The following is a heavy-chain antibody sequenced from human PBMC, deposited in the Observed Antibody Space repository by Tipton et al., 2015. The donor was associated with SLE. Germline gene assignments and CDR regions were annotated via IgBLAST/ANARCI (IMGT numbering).Heavy chain of an antibody. J-gene: IGHJ4*02. D-gene: IGHD6-13*01. V-gene: IGHV4-39*07. CDR1: GDSISSSSYY. CDR2: VYYTGNT. Sequence: TLSLTCIVSGDSISSSSYYWGWIRQPPGKGLEWVGTVYYTGNTFYNPSLKSRVTISVDTSKNQFSLNLNSVTAADTAVYYCARGGGDSSSCQDFDRWGQGTLVTVSS. CDR3: ARGGGDSSSCQDFDR.